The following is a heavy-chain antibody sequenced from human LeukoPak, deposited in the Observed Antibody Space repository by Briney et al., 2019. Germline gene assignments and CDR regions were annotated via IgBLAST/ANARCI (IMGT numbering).Heavy chain of an antibody. CDR3: ASGYYDSSGSPYFQH. CDR2: IIPIFGTA. D-gene: IGHD3-22*01. CDR1: GGTFSSYA. Sequence: SVKVSCKASGGTFSSYAISWVRQAPGQGLEWMGGIIPIFGTANYAQKFQGRVTITTDESTSTAYMELSSLRSEDTAVYYCASGYYDSSGSPYFQHWGQGTLVTVSS. V-gene: IGHV1-69*05. J-gene: IGHJ1*01.